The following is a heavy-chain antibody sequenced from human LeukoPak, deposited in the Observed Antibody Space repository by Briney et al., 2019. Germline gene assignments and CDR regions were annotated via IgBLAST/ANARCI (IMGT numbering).Heavy chain of an antibody. CDR3: ARVNSGSSGSYYFDY. Sequence: PSETLSLTCAVHGGSFSGYYSSWIPQPPGKGRECIGEINHSGSTNYNPSLKSRFTISVDTSKNQFSLKLSSVTAADTAVNYCARVNSGSSGSYYFDYWGQGTLVTVSS. CDR2: INHSGST. V-gene: IGHV4-34*01. CDR1: GGSFSGYY. J-gene: IGHJ4*02. D-gene: IGHD3-22*01.